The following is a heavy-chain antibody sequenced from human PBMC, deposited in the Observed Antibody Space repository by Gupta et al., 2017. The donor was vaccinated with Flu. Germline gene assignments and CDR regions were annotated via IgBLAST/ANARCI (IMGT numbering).Heavy chain of an antibody. V-gene: IGHV4-61*01. CDR1: GGSVSSGSYY. Sequence: QVQLQESGPGLVKPSETLSLTCTVSGGSVSSGSYYWSWIRQPPGKGLEWIGYIYYSGSTNYNPSLKSRVTISVDTSKNQFSLKLSSVTAADTAVYYCARAICSGGSCSHYNNWFDPWGQGTLVTVSS. D-gene: IGHD2-15*01. CDR3: ARAICSGGSCSHYNNWFDP. CDR2: IYYSGST. J-gene: IGHJ5*02.